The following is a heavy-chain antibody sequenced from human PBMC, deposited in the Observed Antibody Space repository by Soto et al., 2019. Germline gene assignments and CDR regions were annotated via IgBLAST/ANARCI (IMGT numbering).Heavy chain of an antibody. J-gene: IGHJ6*02. D-gene: IGHD5-18*01. CDR2: INLDGSEK. CDR3: ARDGSTSCYSYDYHGMEV. Sequence: EVQLVESGGGLVQPGGSLRLSCAASGFTFRTYWLSWVRQVPGKGLEWVANINLDGSEKNYVDSVKGRFTISRDNARNSVYLQMSSLRAEDTALYYCARDGSTSCYSYDYHGMEVWGQGTTVTVSS. CDR1: GFTFRTYW. V-gene: IGHV3-7*05.